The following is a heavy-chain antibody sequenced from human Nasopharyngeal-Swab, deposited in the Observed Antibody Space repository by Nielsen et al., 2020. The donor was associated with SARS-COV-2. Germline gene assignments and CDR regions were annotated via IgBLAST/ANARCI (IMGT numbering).Heavy chain of an antibody. CDR1: GYTFTSYG. CDR3: ARDPRGPDY. CDR2: ISAYNGRT. J-gene: IGHJ4*02. V-gene: IGHV1-18*01. D-gene: IGHD6-25*01. Sequence: ASVKVSCKASGYTFTSYGISWVRQAPGQGLEWMGWISAYNGRTYYAQKFQGRVTMTTDTSTSTAYMDLRSLRSDDTAVYYCARDPRGPDYCGQGTLVTVSS.